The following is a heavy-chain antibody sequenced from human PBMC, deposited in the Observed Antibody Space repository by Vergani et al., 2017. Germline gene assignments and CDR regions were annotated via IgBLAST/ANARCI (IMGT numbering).Heavy chain of an antibody. CDR1: GYSFTSYW. J-gene: IGHJ4*02. V-gene: IGHV5-51*01. CDR3: ARLILGVPAAIAF. CDR2: SYPGDSDT. Sequence: EVQLVQSGAEVKKPGESLKISCKGSGYSFTSYWIGWVRQMPGKGLEWMGISYPGDSDTRYSPSFQGQVTSSADKSIRTAYLQWSSLKAADTAMYYCARLILGVPAAIAFWGQGTLVTVSS. D-gene: IGHD2-2*02.